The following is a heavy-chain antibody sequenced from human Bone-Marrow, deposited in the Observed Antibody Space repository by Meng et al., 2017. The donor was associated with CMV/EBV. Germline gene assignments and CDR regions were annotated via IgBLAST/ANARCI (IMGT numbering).Heavy chain of an antibody. Sequence: VVLVEDGGCLVQPGGSLRLPWAVSGFTLTRYWMHWVREVPGKGLEWVSRIDIDERDITYADSVRGRFSISRDDAKNTLYLQMNSLRIEDTAVYYCARGVAETLGWEMGYWGQGTLVTVSS. J-gene: IGHJ4*02. D-gene: IGHD1-26*01. V-gene: IGHV3-74*03. CDR3: ARGVAETLGWEMGY. CDR1: GFTLTRYW. CDR2: IDIDERDI.